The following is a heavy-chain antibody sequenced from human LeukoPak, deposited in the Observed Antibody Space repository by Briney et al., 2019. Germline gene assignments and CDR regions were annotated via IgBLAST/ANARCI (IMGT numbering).Heavy chain of an antibody. CDR2: SSGSGGST. Sequence: SGGSLSLSCAASGCTFSSYAMNWVRQAPGKGLEWVSASSGSGGSTYYADSVKGRFTISRDNSKNTLYLQMNSLRAKDTAVYYCAKGSTPFCSGGSCYFDYWGQGTLVTVSS. CDR1: GCTFSSYA. J-gene: IGHJ4*02. D-gene: IGHD2-15*01. CDR3: AKGSTPFCSGGSCYFDY. V-gene: IGHV3-23*01.